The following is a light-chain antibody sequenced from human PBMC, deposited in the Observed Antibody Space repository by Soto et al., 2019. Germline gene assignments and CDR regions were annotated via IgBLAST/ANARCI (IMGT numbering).Light chain of an antibody. V-gene: IGKV1-5*01. CDR1: QSVSRR. J-gene: IGKJ2*01. Sequence: IQVTQSPSTLSASVGYRITITCRASQSVSRRLAWYQQKPGKAPKLLIYDASSLESGVPSRFSGRGSGTEFTLTISSLQPDDCATYYCHTYNSYSLHTFGQGTKVDIK. CDR3: HTYNSYSLHT. CDR2: DAS.